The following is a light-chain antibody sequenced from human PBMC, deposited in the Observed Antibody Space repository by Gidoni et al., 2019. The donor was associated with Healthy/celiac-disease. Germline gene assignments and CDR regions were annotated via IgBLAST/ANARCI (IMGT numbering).Light chain of an antibody. CDR2: DDS. CDR3: QVWDSSSDHVV. CDR1: NSGSKS. J-gene: IGLJ2*01. V-gene: IGLV3-21*02. Sequence: SYVLTQPPSVSVAPGQTARITCGGNNSGSKSVHWYQQKPAQAPVLVVYDDSDRPSGIPERFAGSNSGNAATLTISRVEAGDEADYYCQVWDSSSDHVVFGGGTKLTVL.